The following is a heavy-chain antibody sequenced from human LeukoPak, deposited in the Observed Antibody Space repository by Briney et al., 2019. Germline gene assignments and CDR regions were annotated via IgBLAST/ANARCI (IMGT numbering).Heavy chain of an antibody. CDR2: IRYDGSNK. J-gene: IGHJ4*02. V-gene: IGHV3-30*02. CDR1: GFTFSSYG. D-gene: IGHD3-22*01. CDR3: ARDFSSYYDSTSNYGGAYFDY. Sequence: GGTLRLSCAVSGFTFSSYGMHWVRQAPGKGLEWVAFIRYDGSNKYYADSVKGRFTISRDNSKNTLYLQMNSLRTEDTAVYYCARDFSSYYDSTSNYGGAYFDYWGQGTLVTVSS.